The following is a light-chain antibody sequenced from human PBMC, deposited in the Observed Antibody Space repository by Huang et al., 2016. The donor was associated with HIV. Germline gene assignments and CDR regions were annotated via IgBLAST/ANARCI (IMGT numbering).Light chain of an antibody. Sequence: EIEMTQSPATLSVSPGERATLSCRARHRVDSDLAWSQQKPGQAPRLLIYDASTRATGISAKFNGTGSGTEFSLSITNLQSEDFAVYYCQQYNDWPPLTFGGGTKVEI. CDR1: HRVDSD. V-gene: IGKV3-15*01. J-gene: IGKJ4*01. CDR3: QQYNDWPPLT. CDR2: DAS.